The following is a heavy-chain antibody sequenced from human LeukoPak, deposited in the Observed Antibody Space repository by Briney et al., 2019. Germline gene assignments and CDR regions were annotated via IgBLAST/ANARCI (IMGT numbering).Heavy chain of an antibody. CDR2: INPNSGGT. CDR3: ARVPPWRESGRWRFDY. Sequence: ASVEVSCKASGYTFTGYYMHWVRQAPGQGLEWMGWINPNSGGTNYAQKFQGRVTMTRDTSISTAYMELSRLRSDDTAVYYRARVPPWRESGRWRFDYWGQGTLVTVSS. V-gene: IGHV1-2*02. D-gene: IGHD1-26*01. J-gene: IGHJ4*02. CDR1: GYTFTGYY.